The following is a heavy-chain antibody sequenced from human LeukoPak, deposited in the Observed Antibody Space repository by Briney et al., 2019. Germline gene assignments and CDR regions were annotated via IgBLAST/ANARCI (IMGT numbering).Heavy chain of an antibody. CDR1: GFTFSSYG. Sequence: AGGSLRLSCAASGFTFSSYGMSWVRQAPGKGLEWVSAISGSGGSTYYADSVKGRFTISRDNSTNTLYLQMNSLRGEDTAVYYCAKDRVVWGLRPGAMVRGEIFDYWGQGTLVTVSS. D-gene: IGHD3-10*01. CDR3: AKDRVVWGLRPGAMVRGEIFDY. J-gene: IGHJ4*02. CDR2: ISGSGGST. V-gene: IGHV3-23*01.